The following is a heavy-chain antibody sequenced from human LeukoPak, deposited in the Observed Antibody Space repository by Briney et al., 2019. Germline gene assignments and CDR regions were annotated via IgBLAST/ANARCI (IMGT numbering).Heavy chain of an antibody. CDR3: ARGDFCSKSNCYLRPMDV. CDR2: IYYSGST. J-gene: IGHJ6*03. Sequence: SETLSLTCTVSVGSISDYYWNWIRQPPGKGLEWIGYIYYSGSTTYNPSLKSRVTLSVDTAKNQFSLKVRSVTAADTAVYYCARGDFCSKSNCYLRPMDVWGKGTTVTVSS. V-gene: IGHV4-59*01. CDR1: VGSISDYY. D-gene: IGHD3-3*01.